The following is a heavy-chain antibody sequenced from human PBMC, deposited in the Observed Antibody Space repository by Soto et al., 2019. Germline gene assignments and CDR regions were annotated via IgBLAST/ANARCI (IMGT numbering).Heavy chain of an antibody. Sequence: GGSLRLSCAASGFTFSSYAMHWVRQAPGKGLEWVAVISYDGSNKYYADSVKGRFTISRDNSKNTLYLQMNSLRAEDTAVYYCARDYYGSGSLDYWGQGTLVTVSS. J-gene: IGHJ4*02. CDR2: ISYDGSNK. CDR3: ARDYYGSGSLDY. CDR1: GFTFSSYA. D-gene: IGHD3-10*01. V-gene: IGHV3-30*04.